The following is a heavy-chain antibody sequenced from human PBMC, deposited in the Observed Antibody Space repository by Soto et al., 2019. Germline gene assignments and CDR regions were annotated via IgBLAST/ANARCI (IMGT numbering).Heavy chain of an antibody. J-gene: IGHJ3*02. V-gene: IGHV3-23*01. D-gene: IGHD3-22*01. CDR2: ISGSGGST. CDR3: AKDPRRTYYYDSSGYYPAFDI. Sequence: EVQLLESGGGLVQPGGSLRLSCAASGFTFSSYAMSWVRQAPGKGLEWVSAISGSGGSTYYADSVKGRFTISRDNSKNPLYLQMNSLRAEDTAVYYCAKDPRRTYYYDSSGYYPAFDIWGQGTMVTVSS. CDR1: GFTFSSYA.